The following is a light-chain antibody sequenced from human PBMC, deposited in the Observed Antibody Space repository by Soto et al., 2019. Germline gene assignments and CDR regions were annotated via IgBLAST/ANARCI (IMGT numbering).Light chain of an antibody. CDR2: DVN. CDR1: SSDVGFYSY. Sequence: QSALTQPPSASGSPGHSVIISCTGTSSDVGFYSYVSWYQHHPGKAPKLIIYDVNKRPSGVPDRFSGSKSGNSASLTVSGLQAEDEAEYYCQSYDSSLSGLVVFGGGTKLTVL. J-gene: IGLJ2*01. CDR3: QSYDSSLSGLVV. V-gene: IGLV2-8*01.